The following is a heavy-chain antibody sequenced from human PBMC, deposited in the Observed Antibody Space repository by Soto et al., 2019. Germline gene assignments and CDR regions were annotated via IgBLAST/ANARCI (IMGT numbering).Heavy chain of an antibody. V-gene: IGHV3-13*05. CDR1: GFTFSSYD. CDR2: IGTAGDP. D-gene: IGHD3-9*01. CDR3: ARVAPGTGYCFDI. J-gene: IGHJ3*02. Sequence: GGSLRLSCAASGFTFSSYDMHWVRKATGQGLEWVSAIGTAGDPYYPGSVKGRCTISRENAKNSLYLQMNSLRAGDTSVYYCARVAPGTGYCFDIWGQGTMVTVSS.